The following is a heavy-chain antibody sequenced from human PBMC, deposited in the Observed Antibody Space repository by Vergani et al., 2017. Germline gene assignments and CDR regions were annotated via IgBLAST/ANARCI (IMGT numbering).Heavy chain of an antibody. CDR2: IIPIFGTA. V-gene: IGHV1-69*01. Sequence: QVQLVQSGAEVKKPGASVKVSCKASGYTFTSYYMHWVRQAPGQGLEWMGGIIPIFGTANYAQKFQGRVTITADESTSTAYMELSSLRSEDTAVYYCARDIVVVPAAIRYFDLWGRGTLVTVSS. J-gene: IGHJ2*01. CDR3: ARDIVVVPAAIRYFDL. D-gene: IGHD2-2*01. CDR1: GYTFTSYY.